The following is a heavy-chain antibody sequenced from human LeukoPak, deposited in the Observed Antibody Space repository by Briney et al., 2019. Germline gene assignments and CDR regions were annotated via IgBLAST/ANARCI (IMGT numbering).Heavy chain of an antibody. D-gene: IGHD2-2*03. CDR3: ARRGGYSSSTSCYYFDY. CDR2: IYPGDSDT. J-gene: IGHJ4*02. CDR1: GYSFTSYW. Sequence: GESLKISCKGSGYSFTSYWIGWVRQMPGKGLEWMGIIYPGDSDTRYSPSFQGQVTISADKSISTAYLQWSSLKASDTAMYYCARRGGYSSSTSCYYFDYWGQGTLVTVSS. V-gene: IGHV5-51*01.